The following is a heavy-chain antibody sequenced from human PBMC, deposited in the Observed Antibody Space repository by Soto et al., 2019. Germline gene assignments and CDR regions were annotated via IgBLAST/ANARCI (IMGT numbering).Heavy chain of an antibody. V-gene: IGHV4-59*01. Sequence: KTSETLSLTCSVSGGSLNGCYWSWIRQSPGKGLEWIGFVFYGGRTNYNPSLKSRVTMSIDTSKNQFSLRLKSMTAEDAGLYYCARGQWELVFWGQGIRVTVSS. CDR3: ARGQWELVF. CDR1: GGSLNGCY. D-gene: IGHD1-26*01. CDR2: VFYGGRT. J-gene: IGHJ4*02.